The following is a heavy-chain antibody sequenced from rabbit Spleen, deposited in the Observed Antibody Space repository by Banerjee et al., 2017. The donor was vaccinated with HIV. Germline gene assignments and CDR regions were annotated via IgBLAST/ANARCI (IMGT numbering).Heavy chain of an antibody. CDR2: INAITGRA. Sequence: QEQLVESGGGLVQPEGSLKLSCTASGFSFSDKAVMCWVRQAPGKGLEWIACINAITGRAVYASWAKGRFTISKTSSTTVTLQMPSLTAADTATYFCARDSNDGGWGDWDLWGQGTLVTVS. D-gene: IGHD4-1*01. CDR3: ARDSNDGGWGDWDL. V-gene: IGHV1S45*01. J-gene: IGHJ4*01. CDR1: GFSFSDKAV.